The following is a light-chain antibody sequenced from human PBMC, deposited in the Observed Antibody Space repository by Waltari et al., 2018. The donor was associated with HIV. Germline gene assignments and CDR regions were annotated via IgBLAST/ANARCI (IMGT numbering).Light chain of an antibody. CDR3: QQYGSSPPIT. Sequence: EIVLPQSPGTLSLSPGESATLSCRASQSVSSSYLAWYQQKPGQAPRLLIYGASSRATGIPDRFSGSGTGTDFTLTISRLEPEDFAVYYCQQYGSSPPITFGGGTKVEIK. J-gene: IGKJ4*01. V-gene: IGKV3-20*01. CDR1: QSVSSSY. CDR2: GAS.